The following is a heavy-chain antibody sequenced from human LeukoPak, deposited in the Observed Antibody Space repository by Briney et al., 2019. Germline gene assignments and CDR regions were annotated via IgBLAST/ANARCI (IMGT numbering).Heavy chain of an antibody. CDR3: ASNNLFDP. CDR1: GFTFSSYG. V-gene: IGHV3-30*02. J-gene: IGHJ5*02. Sequence: GGSLRLSCAASGFTFSSYGMYWVRQAPGKGLEWVAFIRYDGSNKYYADSVKGRFTISRDNSKNTLYLQMNSLRAEDTAVYYCASNNLFDPWGQGTLVTVSS. CDR2: IRYDGSNK.